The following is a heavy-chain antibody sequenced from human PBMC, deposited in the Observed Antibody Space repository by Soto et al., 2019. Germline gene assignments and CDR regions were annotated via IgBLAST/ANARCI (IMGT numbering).Heavy chain of an antibody. Sequence: QVQLQESGPGLVKPSGTLSLTCAVSGGSVSSSNWWSWVRQSPGKGLEWMGEIYHSGSAHYNPSIKSRATISLDKSKNQFSLGLTSVTAADTAVYYCARVPGVVVSADDAFDIWGPGTRVIVSS. J-gene: IGHJ3*02. CDR1: GGSVSSSNW. CDR3: ARVPGVVVSADDAFDI. D-gene: IGHD2-21*02. V-gene: IGHV4-4*02. CDR2: IYHSGSA.